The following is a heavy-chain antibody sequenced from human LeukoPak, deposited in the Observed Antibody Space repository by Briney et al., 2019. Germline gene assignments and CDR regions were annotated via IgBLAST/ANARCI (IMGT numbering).Heavy chain of an antibody. CDR3: ASSSSSGFSGYFDY. J-gene: IGHJ4*02. CDR1: GYTFTSYG. V-gene: IGHV1-18*01. Sequence: ASVKVSCKASGYTFTSYGISWVRQAPGQGLEWMGWISAYNGNTNYAQKLQGRVTMTTDTSTSTAYMELRSLRSDDTAVYYCASSSSSGFSGYFDYWGQGTLVTVSS. D-gene: IGHD6-6*01. CDR2: ISAYNGNT.